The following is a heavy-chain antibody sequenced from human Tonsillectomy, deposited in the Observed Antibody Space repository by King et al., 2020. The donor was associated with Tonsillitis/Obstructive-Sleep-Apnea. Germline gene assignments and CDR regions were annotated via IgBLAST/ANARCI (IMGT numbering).Heavy chain of an antibody. D-gene: IGHD4-17*01. J-gene: IGHJ4*02. CDR2: FDPEDGET. CDR3: ATAPHDYGDYVPFDY. V-gene: IGHV1-24*01. Sequence: QLVQSGAEVKKPGASVKVSCKVSGYTLTELSMNWVRQAPGKGLEWMGGFDPEDGETIYAQKFQGRVTMTEDTSTDTAYMELSSRRSEDTAVYYCATAPHDYGDYVPFDYWGQGTLVTVSS. CDR1: GYTLTELS.